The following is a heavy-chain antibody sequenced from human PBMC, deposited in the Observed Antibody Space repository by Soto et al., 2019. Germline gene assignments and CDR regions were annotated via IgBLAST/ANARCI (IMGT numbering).Heavy chain of an antibody. CDR1: GGTFSSYA. V-gene: IGHV1-69*01. Sequence: QVQLVQSGAEVKKPGSSVKVSCKASGGTFSSYAISWVRQAPGQGLEWMGGIIPIFGTANYAQKFQGRVTITADESTSTAYMELSSLRSEDTAVYYCARDVEVSSSWYVGVWFDPWGQGTLVTVSS. CDR3: ARDVEVSSSWYVGVWFDP. J-gene: IGHJ5*02. D-gene: IGHD6-13*01. CDR2: IIPIFGTA.